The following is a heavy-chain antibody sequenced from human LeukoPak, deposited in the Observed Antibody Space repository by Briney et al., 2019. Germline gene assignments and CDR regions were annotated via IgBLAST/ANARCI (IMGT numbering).Heavy chain of an antibody. Sequence: GGSLRLSCAASGFTFSSYGMHWVRQAPGKGLEWGAVIWYDGSNKYYADSVKGRFTISRDSSKNTLYLQMNSLRAEDTAVYYCARAHSGYDSAVDCWGQGTLVTVSS. CDR2: IWYDGSNK. V-gene: IGHV3-33*01. CDR1: GFTFSSYG. D-gene: IGHD5-12*01. CDR3: ARAHSGYDSAVDC. J-gene: IGHJ4*02.